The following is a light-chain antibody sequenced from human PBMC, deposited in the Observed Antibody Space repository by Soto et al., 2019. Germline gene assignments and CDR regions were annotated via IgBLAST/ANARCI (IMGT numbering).Light chain of an antibody. CDR1: QSISTW. Sequence: DIQMTQSPSTLSASVGDRVTITCRASQSISTWLAWYQQXPGKAPKVLIYDASSLESGVPSRFSGSGSGTEFTLTISSLQPEDSASYYCQQYNSHSTFGQGTKVDIK. CDR2: DAS. V-gene: IGKV1-5*01. CDR3: QQYNSHST. J-gene: IGKJ1*01.